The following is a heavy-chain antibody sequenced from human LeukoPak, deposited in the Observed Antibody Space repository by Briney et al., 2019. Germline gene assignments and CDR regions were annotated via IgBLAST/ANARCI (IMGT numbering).Heavy chain of an antibody. J-gene: IGHJ4*02. V-gene: IGHV3-23*01. CDR2: ISANGGGT. D-gene: IGHD6-13*01. Sequence: PGGALRLSCAACGFTFSNYAMSGVGQAPGKGVEWVSAISANGGGTYYADAVKGRFTISRDNSKNTLYLQMNTLRAEDTAVYYCAKGSSPFDYWGQGTLVTVSS. CDR1: GFTFSNYA. CDR3: AKGSSPFDY.